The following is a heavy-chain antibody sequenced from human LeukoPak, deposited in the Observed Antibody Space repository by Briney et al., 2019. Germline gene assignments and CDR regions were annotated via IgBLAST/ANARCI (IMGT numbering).Heavy chain of an antibody. CDR1: GYTFTGYY. Sequence: ASVKVSCKASGYTFTGYYMHWVRPAPGQGLEWMGWINPNSGGTNYAQKFQGRVTMTRDTSISTAYMELSRLRSDDTAVYYCARGPVLRFLEWLSESDYWGQGTLVTVSS. V-gene: IGHV1-2*02. J-gene: IGHJ4*02. D-gene: IGHD3-3*01. CDR3: ARGPVLRFLEWLSESDY. CDR2: INPNSGGT.